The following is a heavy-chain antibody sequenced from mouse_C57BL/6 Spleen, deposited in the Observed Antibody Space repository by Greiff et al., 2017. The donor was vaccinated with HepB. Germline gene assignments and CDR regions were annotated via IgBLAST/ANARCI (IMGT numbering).Heavy chain of an antibody. CDR2: IDPSDSET. D-gene: IGHD1-1*01. CDR1: GYTFTSYW. V-gene: IGHV1-52*01. CDR3: GRGSPYYYGSSYD. Sequence: VQLQQSGAELVRPGSSVKLSCKASGYTFTSYWMHWVKQRPIQGLEWIGNIDPSDSETHYNQKFKDKATLTVDKSSSTAYMQLSSLTSEDSAVYYCGRGSPYYYGSSYDWGQGTTLTVSS. J-gene: IGHJ2*01.